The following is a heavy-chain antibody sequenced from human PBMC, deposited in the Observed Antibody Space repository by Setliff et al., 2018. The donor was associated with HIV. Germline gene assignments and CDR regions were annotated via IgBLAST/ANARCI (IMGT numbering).Heavy chain of an antibody. J-gene: IGHJ4*02. V-gene: IGHV4-4*07. CDR3: ARGKGGLVGPAEFDY. CDR2: IYTSGST. CDR1: GGSISSYY. D-gene: IGHD1-26*01. Sequence: PSETLSLTCTVSGGSISSYYWSWIRQPAGKGLEWIGRIYTSGSTNYNPSLKSRVTMSVDTSKNQFSLKLSSVTAADTAIYFCARGKGGLVGPAEFDYWGPGTLVTVSS.